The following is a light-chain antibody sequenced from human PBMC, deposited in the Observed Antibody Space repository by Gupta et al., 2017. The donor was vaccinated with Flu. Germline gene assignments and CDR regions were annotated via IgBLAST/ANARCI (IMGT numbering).Light chain of an antibody. CDR3: QEYNNWPPWT. CDR2: GAS. V-gene: IGKV3-15*01. CDR1: QSISSN. J-gene: IGKJ1*01. Sequence: EIVMTQSPATLSMSPGERAILSCRANQSISSNLAWYQQKPGQAPRLLIYGASTRATDIPARFSGSGYGTEFTLTISSRQSEDSAVYYCQEYNNWPPWTFGQGTKVEIK.